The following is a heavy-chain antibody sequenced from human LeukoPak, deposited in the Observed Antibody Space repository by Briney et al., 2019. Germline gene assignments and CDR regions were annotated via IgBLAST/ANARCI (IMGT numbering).Heavy chain of an antibody. J-gene: IGHJ4*02. Sequence: SVKVSCKASGGTFSSYAISWVRQAPGQGLEWMGGIIPIFGTANYAQKFQGRVTITADESTSTAYMELSSLRSEDTAVYYCARVGVLAGSWFGETEWGQGTLVTVSS. CDR3: ARVGVLAGSWFGETE. CDR2: IIPIFGTA. D-gene: IGHD3-10*01. V-gene: IGHV1-69*13. CDR1: GGTFSSYA.